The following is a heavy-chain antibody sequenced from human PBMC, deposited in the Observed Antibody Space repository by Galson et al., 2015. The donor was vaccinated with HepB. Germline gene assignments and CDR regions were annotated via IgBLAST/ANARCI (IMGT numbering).Heavy chain of an antibody. Sequence: SVKVSCKASGYIFFYYGISWVRQAPGQGLEWMGWISAYNGNTKYAQKFQGRVTMSTDTSTSTAYMELRSLRSDDTAIYYCAREGLEHDTNSFQYFDNWGQGTLVTVSS. CDR1: GYIFFYYG. V-gene: IGHV1-18*01. CDR2: ISAYNGNT. J-gene: IGHJ4*02. D-gene: IGHD2/OR15-2a*01. CDR3: AREGLEHDTNSFQYFDN.